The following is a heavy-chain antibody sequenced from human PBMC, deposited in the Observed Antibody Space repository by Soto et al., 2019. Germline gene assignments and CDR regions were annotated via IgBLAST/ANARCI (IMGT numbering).Heavy chain of an antibody. CDR3: ARGIAVAGTSYYYYYMDV. Sequence: ASVKVSCKASGGTFSSYAISWVREAPGQGLEWMGGIIPIFGIANYAQKFQGRVTITADKSTSTAYMELSSLRSEDTAVYYCARGIAVAGTSYYYYYMDVWGKGTTVTVSS. V-gene: IGHV1-69*10. CDR2: IIPIFGIA. CDR1: GGTFSSYA. J-gene: IGHJ6*03. D-gene: IGHD6-19*01.